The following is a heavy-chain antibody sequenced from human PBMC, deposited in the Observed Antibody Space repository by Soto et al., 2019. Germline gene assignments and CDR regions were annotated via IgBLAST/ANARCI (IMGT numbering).Heavy chain of an antibody. CDR1: GFTFSSYG. CDR2: IWYDGSNK. CDR3: AREVWGNYEESYYYYYYMDV. J-gene: IGHJ6*03. Sequence: QVQLVESGGGVVQPGRSLRLSCAASGFTFSSYGMHWVRQAPGKGLEWVAVIWYDGSNKYYADSVKGRFTISRDNSKNTLYLQMNSLRAEDTAVYYCAREVWGNYEESYYYYYYMDVWGKGTTVTVSS. V-gene: IGHV3-33*01. D-gene: IGHD4-4*01.